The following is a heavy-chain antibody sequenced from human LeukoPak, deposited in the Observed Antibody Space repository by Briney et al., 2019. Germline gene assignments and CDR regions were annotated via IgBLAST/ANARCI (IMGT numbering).Heavy chain of an antibody. CDR3: TTYLFDSSGYVLSDY. J-gene: IGHJ4*02. Sequence: GGSLRLSCAASGFTFSNAWMSWVRQAPGKGLEWVGRIKSKADGGTTDYAAPVKGGFTISRDDSENTLYLQMNSLKTEDTAVYYCTTYLFDSSGYVLSDYWGQGTLVTVSS. V-gene: IGHV3-15*01. CDR2: IKSKADGGTT. D-gene: IGHD3-22*01. CDR1: GFTFSNAW.